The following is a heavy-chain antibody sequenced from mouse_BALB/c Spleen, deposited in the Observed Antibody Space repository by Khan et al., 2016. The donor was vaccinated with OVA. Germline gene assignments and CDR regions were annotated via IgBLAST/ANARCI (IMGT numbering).Heavy chain of an antibody. D-gene: IGHD1-1*01. CDR1: GYTFTSFW. CDR3: ARGGYGSPFAY. J-gene: IGHJ3*01. CDR2: IDPSKSET. V-gene: IGHV1S127*01. Sequence: QVQLQQSGPELVRPGASVKMSCKASGYTFTSFWIHWVKQRPGQGLEWIGMIDPSKSETRLNQKFKDKATLNVDKSSNTAYMQLSRLTSEDSAVSYGARGGYGSPFAYWGQGTLVTVSA.